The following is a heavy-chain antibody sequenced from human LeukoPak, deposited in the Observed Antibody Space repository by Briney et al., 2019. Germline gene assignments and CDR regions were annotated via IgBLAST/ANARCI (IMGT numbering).Heavy chain of an antibody. CDR2: IRSKANSYAT. CDR3: ANYFVLTGYYTPYYFDY. V-gene: IGHV3-73*01. CDR1: GFTFSGSA. D-gene: IGHD3-9*01. J-gene: IGHJ4*02. Sequence: PGGSLRLSCAASGFTFSGSAMHWVRQASGKGLEWVGRIRSKANSYATAYAASVKGRFTISRDDSKNTAYLQMNSLKAEDTAVYYCANYFVLTGYYTPYYFDYWGQGTLVTVSS.